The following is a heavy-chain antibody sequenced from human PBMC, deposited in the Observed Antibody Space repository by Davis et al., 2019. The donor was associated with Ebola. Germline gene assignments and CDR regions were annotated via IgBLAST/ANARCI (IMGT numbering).Heavy chain of an antibody. V-gene: IGHV7-4-1*02. CDR2: INTNTGNP. CDR1: GYTFTSYA. J-gene: IGHJ5*02. D-gene: IGHD3-22*01. CDR3: ARGKLGYYDSSGYYMPRGDWFDP. Sequence: AASVKVSCKASGYTFTSYAMNWVRQAPGQGLEWMGWINTNTGNPTYAQGFTGRFVFSLDTSVSTAYLQISSLKAEDTAVYYCARGKLGYYDSSGYYMPRGDWFDPWGQGTLVTVSS.